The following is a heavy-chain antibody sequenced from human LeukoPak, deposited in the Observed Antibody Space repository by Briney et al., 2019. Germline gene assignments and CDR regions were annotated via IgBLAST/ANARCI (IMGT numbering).Heavy chain of an antibody. CDR1: GFTFSSYG. CDR3: ANPPGDCGGDCFLDY. J-gene: IGHJ4*02. V-gene: IGHV3-30*02. D-gene: IGHD2-21*02. Sequence: GGSLRLSCAASGFTFSSYGMHWVRQAPGKGLEWVAFIRYDGSNKYYADSVKGRFTISRDNSKNTLYLQMNSLRAEDTAVYYCANPPGDCGGDCFLDYWGQGTLVTVSS. CDR2: IRYDGSNK.